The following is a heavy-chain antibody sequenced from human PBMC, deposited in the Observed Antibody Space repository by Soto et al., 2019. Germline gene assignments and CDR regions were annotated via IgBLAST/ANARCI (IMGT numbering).Heavy chain of an antibody. J-gene: IGHJ4*02. CDR1: GYTFSTYD. CDR3: ARGGYGGYEGVSDY. CDR2: MNPHSGYT. Sequence: QVQLVQSGAEVKKPGASVKVSCKASGYTFSTYDINWVRQANGQGLEWMGWMNPHSGYTGFAQKFKGRVTMTRNTSTGTAYMELSSLTSEDTPVYYCARGGYGGYEGVSDYWGQGTLVTVSS. V-gene: IGHV1-8*02. D-gene: IGHD5-12*01.